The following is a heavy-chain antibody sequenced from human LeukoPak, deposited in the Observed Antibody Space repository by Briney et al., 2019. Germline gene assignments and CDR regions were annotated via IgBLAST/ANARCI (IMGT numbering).Heavy chain of an antibody. CDR1: GGSISSYY. D-gene: IGHD5-18*01. Sequence: PSETLSLTCTVSGGSISSYYWSWIRQPPGKGLEWIGSKLYSGGTYYNPSLKSRVTISLDTSKNQFSLKLRSVTAADTAVYYCARRIQRWLDAFDIWGQGTMVTVSS. CDR2: KLYSGGT. V-gene: IGHV4-59*12. CDR3: ARRIQRWLDAFDI. J-gene: IGHJ3*02.